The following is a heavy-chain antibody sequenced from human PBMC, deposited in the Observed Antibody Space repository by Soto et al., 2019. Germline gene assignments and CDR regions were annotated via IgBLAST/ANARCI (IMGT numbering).Heavy chain of an antibody. Sequence: TSETLSLTCAVSGGSISSSNWWSWVRQPPGKGLEWIGEIYHSGSTNYNPSLKSRVTISVDKSKNQFSLKLSSVTAADTAVYYCASSQYYYGSGSLGWFDPWGQGTLVTVSS. J-gene: IGHJ5*02. CDR2: IYHSGST. D-gene: IGHD3-10*01. CDR1: GGSISSSNW. CDR3: ASSQYYYGSGSLGWFDP. V-gene: IGHV4-4*02.